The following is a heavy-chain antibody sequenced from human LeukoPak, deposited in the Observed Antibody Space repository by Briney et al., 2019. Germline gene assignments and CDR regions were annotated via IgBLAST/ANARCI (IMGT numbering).Heavy chain of an antibody. CDR2: VRGEGTVE. CDR1: GFTLSSYA. Sequence: GGSLRLSCAASGFTLSSYAMNWVRQAPGKGLEWVSTVRGEGTVEFYADSVRGRFTISRDNSKNTLYLQMNSLRADDTAIYYCAKDRVSGWLYNWFDSWGQGTLVTVSS. V-gene: IGHV3-23*01. J-gene: IGHJ5*01. CDR3: AKDRVSGWLYNWFDS. D-gene: IGHD6-13*01.